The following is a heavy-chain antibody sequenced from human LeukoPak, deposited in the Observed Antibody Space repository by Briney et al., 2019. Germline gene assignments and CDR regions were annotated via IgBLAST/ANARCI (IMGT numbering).Heavy chain of an antibody. D-gene: IGHD6-19*01. J-gene: IGHJ6*02. CDR2: IYYSGST. CDR1: GGSISSYY. V-gene: IGHV4-59*01. Sequence: SETLSLTCTVSGGSISSYYWSWIRQPPGKGLEWIGYIYYSGSTNYNPSLKSRVTISVDTSKNQFSLKLSSVTAADTAVYYCARVLAVGRGMDVWGQGTTVTVSS. CDR3: ARVLAVGRGMDV.